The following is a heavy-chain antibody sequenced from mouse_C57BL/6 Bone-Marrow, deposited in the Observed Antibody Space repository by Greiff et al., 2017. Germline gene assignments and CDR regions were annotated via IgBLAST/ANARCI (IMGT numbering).Heavy chain of an antibody. CDR2: IYPGSGST. CDR1: GYTFTSYW. D-gene: IGHD2-4*01. J-gene: IGHJ3*01. CDR3: AREGGRLRPFAY. V-gene: IGHV1-55*01. Sequence: VQLQQPGAELVKPGASVKMSCKASGYTFTSYWITWVKQRPGQGLEWIGDIYPGSGSTNYNEKFKSKATLTVDTSSSTAYMQLSSLTSEDSAVYYCAREGGRLRPFAYWGQGTLVTVSA.